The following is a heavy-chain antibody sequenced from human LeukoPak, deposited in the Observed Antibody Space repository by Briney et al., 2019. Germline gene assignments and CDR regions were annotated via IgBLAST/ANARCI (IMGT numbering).Heavy chain of an antibody. Sequence: GGSLRLSCAASGFTFSSYGMHWVRQAPGKGLEWVAVIWYDGSNKYYADSVKGRFTISRDNSKNTLYLQMNGPRAEDTAVYYCARDASILWFGELPDAFDIWGQGTMVTVSS. V-gene: IGHV3-33*01. CDR1: GFTFSSYG. CDR2: IWYDGSNK. J-gene: IGHJ3*02. CDR3: ARDASILWFGELPDAFDI. D-gene: IGHD3-10*01.